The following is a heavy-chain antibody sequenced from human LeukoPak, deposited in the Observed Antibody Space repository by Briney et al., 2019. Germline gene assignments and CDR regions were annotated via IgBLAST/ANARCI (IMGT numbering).Heavy chain of an antibody. Sequence: SSETLSLTCAVYGGSFSGYYWSWIRQPPGKGLEWIGEINHSGSTNYNPSLKSRVTISVDTSKNQFSLKLSSVTAADTAVYYCARSGDDYGVFYYYGMDVWGQGTTVTVSS. CDR3: ARSGDDYGVFYYYGMDV. J-gene: IGHJ6*02. CDR2: INHSGST. V-gene: IGHV4-34*01. D-gene: IGHD4-17*01. CDR1: GGSFSGYY.